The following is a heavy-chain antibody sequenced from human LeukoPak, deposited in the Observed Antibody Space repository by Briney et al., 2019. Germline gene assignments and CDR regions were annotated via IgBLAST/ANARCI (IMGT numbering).Heavy chain of an antibody. J-gene: IGHJ4*02. Sequence: PGGSLRLSCAASGFTFSSYDMNWVRQAPGKGLEWVSVIYSGGSTYYADSVKGRFTISRDNSKNTLYLQMNSLRAEDTAVYYCARVGRYCSGGSCYSPIDYWGQGTLVTVSS. CDR1: GFTFSSYD. CDR2: IYSGGST. D-gene: IGHD2-15*01. V-gene: IGHV3-53*01. CDR3: ARVGRYCSGGSCYSPIDY.